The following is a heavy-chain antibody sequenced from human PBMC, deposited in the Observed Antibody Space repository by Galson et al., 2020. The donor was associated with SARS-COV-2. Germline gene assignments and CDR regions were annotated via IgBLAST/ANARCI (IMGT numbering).Heavy chain of an antibody. CDR1: GFSFSTYG. Sequence: TGGSLRLSCAASGFSFSTYGIHWVRQAPGKGLEWVAFISSDGSNKHYADSVKGRFTSSRDNSKNTQYLQMNSLRDGDTAMYYCAKGGGSSSWWYYGMDVWGQGTTVTVSS. CDR2: ISSDGSNK. V-gene: IGHV3-30*18. D-gene: IGHD6-13*01. J-gene: IGHJ6*02. CDR3: AKGGGSSSWWYYGMDV.